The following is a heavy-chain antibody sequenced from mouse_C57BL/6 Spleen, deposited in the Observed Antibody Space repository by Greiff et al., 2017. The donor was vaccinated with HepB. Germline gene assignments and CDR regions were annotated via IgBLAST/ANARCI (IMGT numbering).Heavy chain of an antibody. CDR1: GFTFSSYT. CDR3: ARDLWYFDV. V-gene: IGHV5-9*01. J-gene: IGHJ1*03. Sequence: EVKLQESGGGLVKPGGSLKLPCAASGFTFSSYTMSWVRQTPEKRLEWVATISGGGGNTYYPDSVKGRFTISRDNAKNTLYLQMSSLRSEDTALYYCARDLWYFDVWGTGTTVTVSS. CDR2: ISGGGGNT.